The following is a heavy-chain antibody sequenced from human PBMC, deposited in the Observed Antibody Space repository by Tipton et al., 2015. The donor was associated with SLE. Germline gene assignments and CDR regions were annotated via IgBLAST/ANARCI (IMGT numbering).Heavy chain of an antibody. CDR2: IYQSGST. J-gene: IGHJ3*01. Sequence: TLSLTCTVSGDSISHYYWSWIRQPPGKGLEWIGYIYQSGSTNYNPSLKGRVSISVDTSKNQFSLNLNSMTAADTAVYYCAKGDTMVQAALSAFDFWGQGTMVTVSS. CDR3: AKGDTMVQAALSAFDF. V-gene: IGHV4-59*01. CDR1: GDSISHYY. D-gene: IGHD3-10*01.